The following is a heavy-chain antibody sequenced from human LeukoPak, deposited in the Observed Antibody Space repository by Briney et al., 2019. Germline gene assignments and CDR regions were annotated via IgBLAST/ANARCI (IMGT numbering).Heavy chain of an antibody. CDR2: IKQDGSEQ. D-gene: IGHD1-1*01. J-gene: IGHJ3*02. CDR1: GFTFSSYA. CDR3: ASHGTSDAFDI. V-gene: IGHV3-7*05. Sequence: PGGSLRLSCAASGFTFSSYAMTWVRQAPGKGLEWVASIKQDGSEQFYVDSVKGRFTISRDNAKNSLFLQMNSLRAEDTAVYYCASHGTSDAFDIWGQGTMVTVSS.